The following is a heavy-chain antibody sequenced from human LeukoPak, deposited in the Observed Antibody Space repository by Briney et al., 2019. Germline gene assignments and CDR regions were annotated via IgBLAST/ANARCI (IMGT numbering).Heavy chain of an antibody. CDR1: GYTLTELS. CDR3: MSTSNWGSVIFDY. CDR2: MDTNSDNT. V-gene: IGHV1-8*01. Sequence: ASVKVSCKVSGYTLTELSMHWVRQAPGKGLEWMGWMDTNSDNTVSAQKFQGRVTMTKTASISTAYMELRSLRSEDTAVYYCMSTSNWGSVIFDYWGQGTLVTVSS. D-gene: IGHD7-27*01. J-gene: IGHJ4*02.